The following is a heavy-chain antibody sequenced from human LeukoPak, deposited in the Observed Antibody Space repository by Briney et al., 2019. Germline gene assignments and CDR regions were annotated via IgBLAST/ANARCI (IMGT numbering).Heavy chain of an antibody. Sequence: SETLSLTCAVYGRSFSGYYWSWIRQPPGKGLEWIGEINHSGSTNYNPSLKSRVTISVDTSKNQFSLKLSSVTAADTAVYYCARSDGYGLVGIWGQGTMVTVSS. CDR2: INHSGST. D-gene: IGHD3-10*01. CDR3: ARSDGYGLVGI. V-gene: IGHV4-34*01. CDR1: GRSFSGYY. J-gene: IGHJ3*02.